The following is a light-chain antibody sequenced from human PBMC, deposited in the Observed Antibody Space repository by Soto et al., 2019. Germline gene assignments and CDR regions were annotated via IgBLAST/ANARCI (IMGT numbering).Light chain of an antibody. J-gene: IGKJ3*01. Sequence: EIVMTQSPATLSVSPGERATLSCRASQSVSSNFAWYQQKPGQAPRLLIYGASTRAPGVPARFSGSGSGTEFTLTISSLQSEDFVVYYCQQYDDWPFTFGPGTKVDIK. CDR3: QQYDDWPFT. V-gene: IGKV3-15*01. CDR1: QSVSSN. CDR2: GAS.